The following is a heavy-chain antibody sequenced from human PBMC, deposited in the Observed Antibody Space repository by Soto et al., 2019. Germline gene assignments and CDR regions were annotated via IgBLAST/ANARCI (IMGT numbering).Heavy chain of an antibody. D-gene: IGHD1-26*01. V-gene: IGHV1-2*04. Sequence: ASVKVSCKASGYTFTGYYMHWVRQAPGQGLEWMGWINPNSGGTNYAQKFQGWVTMTRDTSISTAYMELSRLRSDDTAVYYCAKSPREPGNYYYYYGMDVWGQGTTVTVSS. CDR3: AKSPREPGNYYYYYGMDV. CDR1: GYTFTGYY. J-gene: IGHJ6*02. CDR2: INPNSGGT.